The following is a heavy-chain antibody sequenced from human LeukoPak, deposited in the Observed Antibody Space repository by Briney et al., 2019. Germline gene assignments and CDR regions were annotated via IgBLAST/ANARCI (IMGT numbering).Heavy chain of an antibody. CDR3: ARVPGGIGVYGGTQNVWFDY. Sequence: ASVKVSCKASGYTFTSYYMHWVRQAPGQGLEWMGIINPSGGSTSYAQKFQGRVTMTRDTSTSTVYMELSSLRSEDTAVYYCARVPGGIGVYGGTQNVWFDYWGQGTLVTVSS. CDR1: GYTFTSYY. D-gene: IGHD4-23*01. CDR2: INPSGGST. V-gene: IGHV1-46*01. J-gene: IGHJ4*02.